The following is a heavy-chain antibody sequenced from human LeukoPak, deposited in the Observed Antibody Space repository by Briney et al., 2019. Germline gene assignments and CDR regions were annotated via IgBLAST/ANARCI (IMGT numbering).Heavy chain of an antibody. J-gene: IGHJ4*02. CDR2: INTDGRST. CDR1: GFTFRLYW. D-gene: IGHD6-6*01. V-gene: IGHV3-74*01. Sequence: GGSLRLSCAASGFTFRLYWMHWVRQVTGKGLVRVSRINTDGRSTSYADSVKGRFTVSRDNAKNTLYLQMNSLRAEDTAVYYCARDPSSSSWYDYWGQGTLVTVSS. CDR3: ARDPSSSSWYDY.